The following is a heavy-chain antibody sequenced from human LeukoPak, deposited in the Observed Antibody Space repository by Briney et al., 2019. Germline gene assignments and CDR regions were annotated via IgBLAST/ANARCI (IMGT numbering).Heavy chain of an antibody. V-gene: IGHV1-18*01. CDR3: ARNPTSSGSYDDWFDP. CDR1: GYTFTSYG. J-gene: IGHJ5*02. CDR2: ISAYNGNT. D-gene: IGHD1-26*01. Sequence: GASVKVSCKASGYTFTSYGISWVRQAPGQGLEWMGWISAYNGNTNYAQKLQGRVTMTTDTSTSTAYMELRSLRSDDTAVYYCARNPTSSGSYDDWFDPWGQGTLVTVSS.